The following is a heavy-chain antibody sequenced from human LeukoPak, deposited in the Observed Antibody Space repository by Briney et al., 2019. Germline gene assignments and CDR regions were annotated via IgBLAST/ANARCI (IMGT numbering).Heavy chain of an antibody. V-gene: IGHV3-11*01. CDR3: ARDLERNYLSGAFDI. CDR2: SSSSGSTI. CDR1: GFTFSDYY. J-gene: IGHJ3*02. D-gene: IGHD5-24*01. Sequence: PGGSLRLSCAASGFTFSDYYMSWIRQAPGKGLEWVSYSSSSGSTIYYADSVKGRFTISRDNAKNSLYLQMNSLRAEDTAVYYCARDLERNYLSGAFDIWGQGTMVTVSS.